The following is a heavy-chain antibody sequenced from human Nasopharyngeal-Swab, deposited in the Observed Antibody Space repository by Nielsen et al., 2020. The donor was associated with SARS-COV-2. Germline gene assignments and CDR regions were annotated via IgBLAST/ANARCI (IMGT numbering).Heavy chain of an antibody. CDR1: GFTFSSYG. V-gene: IGHV3-33*01. Sequence: GGSLRLSCAASGFTFSSYGMHWVRQAPGKGLEWVAVIWYDGSNKYYADSVKGRFTISRDNSKNTLYLQMNSLRAEDTVVYYCARDGMVGATGVDYWGQGTLVTVSS. J-gene: IGHJ4*02. CDR3: ARDGMVGATGVDY. CDR2: IWYDGSNK. D-gene: IGHD1-26*01.